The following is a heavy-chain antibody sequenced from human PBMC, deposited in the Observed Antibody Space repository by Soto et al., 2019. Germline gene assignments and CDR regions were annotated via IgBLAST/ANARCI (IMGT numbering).Heavy chain of an antibody. V-gene: IGHV3-23*01. CDR3: AKDRRRRTYVYFLAY. CDR2: VSASGLNT. Sequence: SKTQGKGLEWVSGVSASGLNTDYADPVKGRFYISRDNSKNTVSLHMNSLRAEDTALYYCAKDRRRRTYVYFLAYWGHGTPVPVSS. D-gene: IGHD3-10*02. J-gene: IGHJ4*01.